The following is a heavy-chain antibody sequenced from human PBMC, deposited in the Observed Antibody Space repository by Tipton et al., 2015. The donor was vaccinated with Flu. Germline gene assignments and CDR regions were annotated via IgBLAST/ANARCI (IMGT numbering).Heavy chain of an antibody. Sequence: TLSLTCTVSGGSIRSFYWNWVRQPPGKGLEWIGNSYHTGNTYYNPTLKSRATISVDRSKNQLSLKLNPVTAADTAVYYCARRDYSNYVSEPKSWFDPWGQGTLVTVSS. D-gene: IGHD4-11*01. CDR2: SYHTGNT. CDR1: GGSIRSFY. V-gene: IGHV4-4*09. CDR3: ARRDYSNYVSEPKSWFDP. J-gene: IGHJ5*02.